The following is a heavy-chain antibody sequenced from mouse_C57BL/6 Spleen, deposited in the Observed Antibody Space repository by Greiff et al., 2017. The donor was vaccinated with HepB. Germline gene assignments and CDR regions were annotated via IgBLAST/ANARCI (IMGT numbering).Heavy chain of an antibody. J-gene: IGHJ1*03. Sequence: VQLQQSGPELVKPGDSVKISCKASGYSFTGYFMNWVMQSHGKSLEWIGRINPYNGDTFYNQKFKGKATLTVDKSSSTAHMELRSLTSEDSAVCYCARTYYYGSSHWYFDVWGTGTTVTVSS. CDR2: INPYNGDT. CDR1: GYSFTGYF. CDR3: ARTYYYGSSHWYFDV. V-gene: IGHV1-20*01. D-gene: IGHD1-1*01.